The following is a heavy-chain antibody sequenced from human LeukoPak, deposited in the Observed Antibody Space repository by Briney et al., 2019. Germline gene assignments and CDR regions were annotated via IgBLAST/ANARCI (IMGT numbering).Heavy chain of an antibody. CDR3: TTGPIGSSWCYYNIGGIDY. CDR1: GFTFSNAW. D-gene: IGHD6-13*01. CDR2: IKSKTDGGTT. V-gene: IGHV3-15*01. Sequence: GGSLRLSCAASGFTFSNAWMSWVRQAPGKGLEWVGRIKSKTDGGTTDYAAPVKGRFTISRDDSKNTLYLQMNSLKTEDTAVYYCTTGPIGSSWCYYNIGGIDYWGQGTLVTVSS. J-gene: IGHJ4*02.